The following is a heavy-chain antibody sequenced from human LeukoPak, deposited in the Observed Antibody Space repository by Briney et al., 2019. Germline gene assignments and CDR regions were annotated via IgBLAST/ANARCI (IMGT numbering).Heavy chain of an antibody. V-gene: IGHV3-23*01. D-gene: IGHD2-21*01. CDR1: GFTFSSYA. CDR3: AKDLVGDGPFDY. J-gene: IGHJ4*02. CDR2: ISGSGGST. Sequence: GGSLRLSCAASGFTFSSYAMSWVRQAPGKGLEWASAISGSGGSTYYADSVKGRFTISRDNFKNTLYLQMNSLRAEDTAVYYCAKDLVGDGPFDYWGQGTLVTVSS.